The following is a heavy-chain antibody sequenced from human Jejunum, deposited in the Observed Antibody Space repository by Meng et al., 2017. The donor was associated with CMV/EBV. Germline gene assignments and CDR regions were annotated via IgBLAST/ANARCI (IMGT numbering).Heavy chain of an antibody. V-gene: IGHV1-69*06. J-gene: IGHJ6*02. CDR3: ATVTTFSDYAMDV. CDR2: IVPAVNTP. Sequence: KASGITCHSYAITWVRQAPGQGLEWLGRIVPAVNTPTYARKFQGRVTITADKYTNTVYMVLSSLTSEDTAVYYCATVTTFSDYAMDVWGQGTTVTVSS. CDR1: GITCHSYA. D-gene: IGHD4-11*01.